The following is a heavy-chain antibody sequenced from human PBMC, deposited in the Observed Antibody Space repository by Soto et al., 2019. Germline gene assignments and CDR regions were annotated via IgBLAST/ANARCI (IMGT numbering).Heavy chain of an antibody. Sequence: HPGGSLRLSCAASGFTFSSYGMHWVRQAPGKGLEWVAVISYDGSNKYYADSVKGRFTISRDNSKNTLYLQMNSLRAEDTAVYYCAKDRSSYYYYYGMDVWGQGTTVTVSS. CDR2: ISYDGSNK. V-gene: IGHV3-30*18. J-gene: IGHJ6*02. CDR1: GFTFSSYG. CDR3: AKDRSSYYYYYGMDV. D-gene: IGHD6-13*01.